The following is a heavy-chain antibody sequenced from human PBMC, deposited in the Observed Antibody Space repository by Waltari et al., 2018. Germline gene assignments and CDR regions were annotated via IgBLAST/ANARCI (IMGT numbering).Heavy chain of an antibody. CDR3: ARAKYSSSSSDYYYYYYMDV. CDR2: MSSNGGST. D-gene: IGHD6-6*01. Sequence: EVQLVESGGGLVQPGGSLRLSCAASGFTFSSYAMHWVRQAPGKGLEYVSAMSSNGGSTYYANSVKGRFTISRDNSKNTLYLQMGSLRAEDMAVYYCARAKYSSSSSDYYYYYYMDVWGKGTTVTVSS. CDR1: GFTFSSYA. V-gene: IGHV3-64*01. J-gene: IGHJ6*03.